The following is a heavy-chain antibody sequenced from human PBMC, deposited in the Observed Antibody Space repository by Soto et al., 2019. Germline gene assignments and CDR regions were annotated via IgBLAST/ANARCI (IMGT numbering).Heavy chain of an antibody. CDR3: ARAPVRGKSIAARYNWFDP. J-gene: IGHJ5*02. CDR2: TYYRSKWYN. D-gene: IGHD6-6*01. V-gene: IGHV6-1*01. Sequence: PSQTLSLTCAISGDSVSSNSAAWNWIRQSPSRGLEWLGRTYYRSKWYNDYAVSVKSRITINPDTSKNQFSLQLNSVTPEDTAVYYCARAPVRGKSIAARYNWFDPWGQGTLVTVSS. CDR1: GDSVSSNSAA.